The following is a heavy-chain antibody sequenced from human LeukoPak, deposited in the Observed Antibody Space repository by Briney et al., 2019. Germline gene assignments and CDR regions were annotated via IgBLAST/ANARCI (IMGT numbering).Heavy chain of an antibody. D-gene: IGHD1-26*01. Sequence: GGSLRLSCAASGSTFSHYWMHWIRQAPGKGLVWVSRINPDGSRTDYADSVAGRFTISRDNAKNTLYLQMNSLRADDTAVYYCSWDHTGKEDIWGQGTMVTVSS. CDR3: SWDHTGKEDI. J-gene: IGHJ3*02. CDR2: INPDGSRT. V-gene: IGHV3-74*01. CDR1: GSTFSHYW.